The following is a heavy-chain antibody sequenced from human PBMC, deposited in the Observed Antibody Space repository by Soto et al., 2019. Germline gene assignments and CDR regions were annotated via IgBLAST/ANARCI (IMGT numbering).Heavy chain of an antibody. J-gene: IGHJ6*02. CDR1: GVTCNSYG. V-gene: IGHV3-33*01. CDR3: AREAIQWSYYYALDV. CDR2: IWYDGSNK. D-gene: IGHD3-10*01. Sequence: LRHSCGAAGVTCNSYGIHWVSQAPGKGLEWVALIWYDGSNKYYRDSVQGRFTISRDNSKNTVHLQMNSLRVEDTAVYYCAREAIQWSYYYALDVWGQGTTVTVSS.